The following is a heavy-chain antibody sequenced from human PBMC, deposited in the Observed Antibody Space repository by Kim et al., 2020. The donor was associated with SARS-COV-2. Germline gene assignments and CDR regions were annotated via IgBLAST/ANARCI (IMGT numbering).Heavy chain of an antibody. CDR3: APQRSNNHYYHSNWEDSPLDY. J-gene: IGHJ4*02. Sequence: GGSLRLSCAASGFTFSSYGMHWVRQAPGKGLEWVAVISYDGSNKYYADSVKGRFTISRDNSKNTLYLQMNSLRAEDTAVYYCAPQRSNNHYYHSNWEDSPLDYWGQGTLVTVSS. D-gene: IGHD3-22*01. CDR1: GFTFSSYG. V-gene: IGHV3-30*03. CDR2: ISYDGSNK.